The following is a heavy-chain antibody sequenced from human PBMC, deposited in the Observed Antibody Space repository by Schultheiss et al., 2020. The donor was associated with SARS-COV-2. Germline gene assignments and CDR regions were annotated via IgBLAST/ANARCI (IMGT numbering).Heavy chain of an antibody. D-gene: IGHD6-6*01. V-gene: IGHV3-48*01. CDR3: AKDRPYSSSSGLNWFDP. Sequence: GGSLRLSCAASGFTFTVYSMSWVRRAPGKGLEWVSYISNTGAAIYYTDSVKGRFTISRDNAKNSLYLQMRSLRAEDTAVYYCAKDRPYSSSSGLNWFDPWGQGTLVTVSS. J-gene: IGHJ5*02. CDR2: ISNTGAAI. CDR1: GFTFTVYS.